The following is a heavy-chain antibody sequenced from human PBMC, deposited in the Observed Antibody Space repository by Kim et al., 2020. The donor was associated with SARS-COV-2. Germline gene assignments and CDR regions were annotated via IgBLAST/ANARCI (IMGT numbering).Heavy chain of an antibody. V-gene: IGHV4-61*03. Sequence: NYNPSLKSRVALSVDTSNNPFSLKVNSVTAADTAVYYCAKIRSGGASFDFWGQGVLVTVSS. D-gene: IGHD2-21*01. J-gene: IGHJ4*02. CDR3: AKIRSGGASFDF.